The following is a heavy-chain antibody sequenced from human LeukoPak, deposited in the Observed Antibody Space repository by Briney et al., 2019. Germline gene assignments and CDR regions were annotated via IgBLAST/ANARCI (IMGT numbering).Heavy chain of an antibody. CDR2: INPNSGGT. CDR3: ARGRTGPYRWFDP. D-gene: IGHD1-1*01. CDR1: GYSFTDNY. J-gene: IGHJ5*02. V-gene: IGHV1-2*02. Sequence: ASVKVSCKASGYSFTDNYMHWMRQAPGQGLEWMGWINPNSGGTNYAQKFQGRVTMTRDTSISTAYMELSRLRSDDTAVYYCARGRTGPYRWFDPWGQGTLVTVSS.